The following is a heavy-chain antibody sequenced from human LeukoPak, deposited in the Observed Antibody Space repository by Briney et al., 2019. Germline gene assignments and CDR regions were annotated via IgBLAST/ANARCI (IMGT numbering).Heavy chain of an antibody. Sequence: ASVKVSCKASGFTFTDYYVHWVRQAPGQGLEWMGWINPNSGDTDCAQKFQGWVTMTRDTSISTAYMELSSLRSEDTAVYYCARQVRGGLGLIYFDYWGQGTLVTVSS. CDR3: ARQVRGGLGLIYFDY. CDR1: GFTFTDYY. V-gene: IGHV1-2*04. D-gene: IGHD3-16*01. CDR2: INPNSGDT. J-gene: IGHJ4*02.